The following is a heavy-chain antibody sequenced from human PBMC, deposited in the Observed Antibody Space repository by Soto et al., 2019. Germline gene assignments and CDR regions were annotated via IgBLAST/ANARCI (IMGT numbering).Heavy chain of an antibody. CDR2: IYHNGSS. J-gene: IGHJ6*02. V-gene: IGHV4-4*02. D-gene: IGHD3-10*01. CDR3: AKDPDFITLVRGVITSDGIDV. Sequence: QVHLQESGPGLVKPSGTLSLTCAVSGASIRGDNWWSWVRQPPGKGLEWIGEIYHNGSSNYNPSLKRRFTIAVDKSKNHFSLELSSVTAADTAVYYCAKDPDFITLVRGVITSDGIDVCGQGTTVTVSS. CDR1: GASIRGDNW.